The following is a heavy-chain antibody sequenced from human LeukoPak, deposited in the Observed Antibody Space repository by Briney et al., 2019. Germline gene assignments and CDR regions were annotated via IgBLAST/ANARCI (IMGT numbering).Heavy chain of an antibody. J-gene: IGHJ4*02. CDR1: GFTFSSYG. Sequence: GGSLRLSCAADGFTFSSYGMHWVRQAPGKGLEWVSSFSFNGESTYYADSAKGRFTISRDNSKNTLYLQMNSLRAEDTAVYYCAKVGTRGSVLRYFAWLLLYYFDYWGQGTLVTVSS. CDR2: FSFNGEST. CDR3: AKVGTRGSVLRYFAWLLLYYFDY. D-gene: IGHD3-9*01. V-gene: IGHV3-23*01.